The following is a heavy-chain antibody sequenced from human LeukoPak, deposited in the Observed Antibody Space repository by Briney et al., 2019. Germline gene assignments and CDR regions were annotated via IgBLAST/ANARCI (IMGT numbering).Heavy chain of an antibody. CDR3: ARKLLYHLDY. J-gene: IGHJ4*02. Sequence: SETLSLTCAVYGGSFSGYYWSWIRQHPGKGLEWIGYIYYSGSTYYNPSLKSRVTISVDTSKNQFPLKLSSVTAADTAVYYCARKLLYHLDYWGQGTLVTVSS. D-gene: IGHD3-16*02. CDR1: GGSFSGYY. CDR2: IYYSGST. V-gene: IGHV4-31*11.